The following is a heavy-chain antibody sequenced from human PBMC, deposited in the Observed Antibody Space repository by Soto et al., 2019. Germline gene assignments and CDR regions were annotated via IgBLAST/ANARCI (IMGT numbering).Heavy chain of an antibody. D-gene: IGHD4-17*01. CDR2: IFSNDAK. V-gene: IGHV2-26*01. CDR3: ARSLYVDYVHWYFDL. CDR1: GFSLRNTRMG. Sequence: QVTLKESGPVLVKPTETLTLTCTVSGFSLRNTRMGVSWIRQSPGKALEWLAHIFSNDAKSYSPSLKSRLPIPRETSKSQVVLTMTNVAPVNTATYYCARSLYVDYVHWYFDLWGRGTLVTVSS. J-gene: IGHJ2*01.